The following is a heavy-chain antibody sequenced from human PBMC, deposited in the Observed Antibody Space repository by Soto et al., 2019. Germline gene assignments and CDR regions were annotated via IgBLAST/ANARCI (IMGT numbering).Heavy chain of an antibody. V-gene: IGHV4-61*01. J-gene: IGHJ4*03. CDR1: GGSVSSGSYY. Sequence: PSETLSLTCTVSGGSVSSGSYYWSWIRQPPGKGLEWIGYIYYSGSTNYNPSLKSRVTISVDTSKNQFSLKLSSVTAADTAVYYCARVIPIAVDGVYYFDYWGQGTTVTVSS. CDR3: ARVIPIAVDGVYYFDY. D-gene: IGHD6-19*01. CDR2: IYYSGST.